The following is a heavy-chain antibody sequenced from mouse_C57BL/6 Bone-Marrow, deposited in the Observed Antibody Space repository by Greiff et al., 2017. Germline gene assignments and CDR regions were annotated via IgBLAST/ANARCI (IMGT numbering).Heavy chain of an antibody. V-gene: IGHV1-47*01. Sequence: QVQLQQSGAELVKPGASVKMSCKASGYTFTTYPIEWMKQNHGKSLEWIGNFHPYNDDIKSHEKFKGKATLTVAKSYSTVYLELSRFTSDDSAVYYCARGGNYGGYYFADWGQSTTLTVAS. CDR1: GYTFTTYP. CDR2: FHPYNDDI. J-gene: IGHJ2*01. CDR3: ARGGNYGGYYFAD. D-gene: IGHD2-1*01.